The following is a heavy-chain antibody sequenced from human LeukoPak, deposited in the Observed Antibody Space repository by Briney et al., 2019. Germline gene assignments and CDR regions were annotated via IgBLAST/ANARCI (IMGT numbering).Heavy chain of an antibody. CDR3: ARLFGGVTTFDY. V-gene: IGHV3-7*01. D-gene: IGHD4-17*01. J-gene: IGHJ4*02. Sequence: GGSLRLSCAASGFTFSSFWMNWVRQAPGKGLEWVANINQDGSETFYVDSVKGRFTISRDNAKNSMFMQMNSLRAEDTAVYYCARLFGGVTTFDYWGQGTLVSVSS. CDR2: INQDGSET. CDR1: GFTFSSFW.